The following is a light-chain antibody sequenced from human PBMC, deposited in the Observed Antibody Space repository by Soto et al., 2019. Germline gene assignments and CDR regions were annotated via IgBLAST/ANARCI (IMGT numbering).Light chain of an antibody. CDR1: SSDIGGNNF. CDR3: SSYGGSNNFVV. CDR2: DVI. V-gene: IGLV2-8*01. Sequence: QSALTQPPSASGSPVQSVTISCTGTSSDIGGNNFVPWYQHHPGKAPKLMLYDVIKRPSGVPARFSGSKSGNTASLTVSGLQAEDEADYYCSSYGGSNNFVVFGGGTKVTVL. J-gene: IGLJ2*01.